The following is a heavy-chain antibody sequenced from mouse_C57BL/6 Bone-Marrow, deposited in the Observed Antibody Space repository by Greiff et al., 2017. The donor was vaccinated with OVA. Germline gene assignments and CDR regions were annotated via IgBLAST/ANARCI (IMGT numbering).Heavy chain of an antibody. D-gene: IGHD2-1*01. V-gene: IGHV14-4*01. CDR1: GFNIKDDY. J-gene: IGHJ2*01. Sequence: VQLQQSGAELVRPGASVKLSCTASGFNIKDDYMHWVKQRPEQGLEWIGWIDPENGDTEYASKFQGKATITADTSSNTAHLQLSSLTSEDTAVYYCTTGVGNYYYWGQGTTLTVSS. CDR3: TTGVGNYYY. CDR2: IDPENGDT.